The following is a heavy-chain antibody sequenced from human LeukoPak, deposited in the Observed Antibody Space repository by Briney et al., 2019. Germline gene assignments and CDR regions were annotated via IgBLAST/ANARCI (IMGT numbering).Heavy chain of an antibody. CDR2: IYPGDSDT. Sequence: GESLKISCKGSGYSFTSYWIGWVRQMPGKGLEWTGIIYPGDSDTRYSPSFQGQVTISADKSISTAYLQWSSLKASDTAMYYCARQGPDYYDSSGYYSPGDYWGQGTLVTVSS. CDR3: ARQGPDYYDSSGYYSPGDY. V-gene: IGHV5-51*01. CDR1: GYSFTSYW. D-gene: IGHD3-22*01. J-gene: IGHJ4*02.